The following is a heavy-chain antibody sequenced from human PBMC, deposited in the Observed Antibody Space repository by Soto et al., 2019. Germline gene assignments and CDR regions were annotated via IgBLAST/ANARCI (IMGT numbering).Heavy chain of an antibody. CDR1: GFTFKTYN. J-gene: IGHJ4*02. D-gene: IGHD6-19*01. CDR3: ARDPSPDSSGWYYFDY. Sequence: EVQLEESGGALVQPGGSLRLSCAASGFTFKTYNMNWVRQAPGKGLEWVSYIGTSGTPVYYADSVKGRFTISRDNAKNARFLQRHSLRDEDTALYFCARDPSPDSSGWYYFDYWGQGTLVTVSS. V-gene: IGHV3-48*02. CDR2: IGTSGTPV.